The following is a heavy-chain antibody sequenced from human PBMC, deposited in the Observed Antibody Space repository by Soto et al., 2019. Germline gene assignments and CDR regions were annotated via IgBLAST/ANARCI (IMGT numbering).Heavy chain of an antibody. CDR1: GVSISSGGYY. Sequence: SETLSLTCTVSGVSISSGGYYWGWIRQHPGKGLEWIGNIYHSGRTYYNPSLKSRVIMSVDTSKNHFSLNLNSVTAADTAVYFCAWSSSTSHYYGLDVWGQGTTVTVSS. D-gene: IGHD6-6*01. CDR2: IYHSGRT. CDR3: AWSSSTSHYYGLDV. J-gene: IGHJ6*02. V-gene: IGHV4-31*03.